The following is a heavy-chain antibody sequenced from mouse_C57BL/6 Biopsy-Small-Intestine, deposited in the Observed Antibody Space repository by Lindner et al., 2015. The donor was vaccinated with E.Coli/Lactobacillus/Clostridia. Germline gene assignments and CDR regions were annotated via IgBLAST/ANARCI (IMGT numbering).Heavy chain of an antibody. J-gene: IGHJ2*01. Sequence: SVKVSCKASGDTLRSYGITWVRQAPGQGLEWMGGIIPLFRTTNYAQKFQGRVTITADESTSTVYMELSGLRSEDTAVYYCARDRGRLLDYFEYWGQGTLVTVSS. CDR3: ARDRGRLLDYFEY. D-gene: IGHD3-1*01. CDR1: GDTLRSYG. V-gene: IGHV1-81*01. CDR2: IIPLFRTT.